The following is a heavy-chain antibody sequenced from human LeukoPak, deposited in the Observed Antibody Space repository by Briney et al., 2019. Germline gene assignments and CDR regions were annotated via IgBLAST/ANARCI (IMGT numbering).Heavy chain of an antibody. CDR3: ARGQYNRRYPAHF. D-gene: IGHD1-14*01. Sequence: GGSLRLSCAASGFSVGNRYVSWVRQAPGKGLEWVSVIDSGGSTYYADSVRGRFTISRDISKNTVYLGMNSLRGEDTAVYYCARGQYNRRYPAHFWGLGTLVTVSS. J-gene: IGHJ4*02. CDR1: GFSVGNRY. CDR2: IDSGGST. V-gene: IGHV3-53*01.